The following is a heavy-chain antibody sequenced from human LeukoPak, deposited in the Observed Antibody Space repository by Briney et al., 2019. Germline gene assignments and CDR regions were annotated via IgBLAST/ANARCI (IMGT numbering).Heavy chain of an antibody. CDR3: ARSGDILTGYYVPDAFDI. Sequence: GASVKVSCKASGYTFTSYAMHWVRQAPGQRLEWMGWINAGNGNTKYSQKFQGRVTITRDTSASTAYMELSSLRSEDTAVYYCARSGDILTGYYVPDAFDIWGQGTMVTVSS. V-gene: IGHV1-3*01. J-gene: IGHJ3*02. CDR1: GYTFTSYA. CDR2: INAGNGNT. D-gene: IGHD3-9*01.